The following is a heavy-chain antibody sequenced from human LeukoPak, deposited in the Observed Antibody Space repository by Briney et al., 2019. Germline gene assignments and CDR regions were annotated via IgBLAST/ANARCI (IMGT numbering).Heavy chain of an antibody. CDR1: GFTFSSYS. Sequence: PGGSLRLSCAASGFTFSSYSMNWVRQAPGKGLEWVSSISSSSSYIYYADSVKGRFTISRDNAKNSLYLQMNSLRAEDTAVYYCAKDPADFWSGYYNHFDYWGQGTLVTVSS. CDR2: ISSSSSYI. J-gene: IGHJ4*02. V-gene: IGHV3-21*04. D-gene: IGHD3-3*01. CDR3: AKDPADFWSGYYNHFDY.